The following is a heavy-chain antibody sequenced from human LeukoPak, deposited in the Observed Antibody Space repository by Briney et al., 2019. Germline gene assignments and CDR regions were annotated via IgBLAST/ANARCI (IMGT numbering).Heavy chain of an antibody. CDR3: AGAELRLFDY. J-gene: IGHJ4*02. V-gene: IGHV4-39*07. CDR2: IYYSGST. D-gene: IGHD3-3*01. CDR1: GGSISSSSYY. Sequence: SETLSLTCTVSGGSISSSSYYWGWIRQPPGKGLEWIGSIYYSGSTNYNPSLKSRVTISVDTSKNQFSLKLSSVTAADTAVYYCAGAELRLFDYWGQGTLVTVSS.